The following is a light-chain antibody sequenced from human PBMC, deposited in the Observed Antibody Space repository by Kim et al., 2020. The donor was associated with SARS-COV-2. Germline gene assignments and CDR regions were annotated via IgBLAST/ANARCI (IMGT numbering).Light chain of an antibody. CDR2: GAS. J-gene: IGKJ3*01. CDR1: QSISSY. CDR3: QHYDTYPFT. V-gene: IGKV1-8*01. Sequence: SASIGDRVTITCRASQSISSYLAWYQQKPGKAPDLLIYGASTLQRGVPSRFSGSGSGTEFTPTITYLQSEDFATYYCQHYDTYPFTFGPGTKLEI.